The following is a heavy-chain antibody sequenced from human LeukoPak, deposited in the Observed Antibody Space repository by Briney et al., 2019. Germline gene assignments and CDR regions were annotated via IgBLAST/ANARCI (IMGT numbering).Heavy chain of an antibody. Sequence: GGSLRLSCAASGFTFSSYSMNWVRQAPGKGLEWVSSISSSSSYIYYADSVKGRFTISRDNAKNSLYLQMNSLRAEDTAVYYCAREPLQYCSGGSCYSRGWFDPWGQGTLVTVSS. J-gene: IGHJ5*02. V-gene: IGHV3-21*01. D-gene: IGHD2-15*01. CDR2: ISSSSSYI. CDR3: AREPLQYCSGGSCYSRGWFDP. CDR1: GFTFSSYS.